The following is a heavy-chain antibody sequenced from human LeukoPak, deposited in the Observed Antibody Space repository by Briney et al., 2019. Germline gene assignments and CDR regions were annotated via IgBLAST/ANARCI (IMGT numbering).Heavy chain of an antibody. J-gene: IGHJ5*02. D-gene: IGHD3-10*01. V-gene: IGHV4-38-2*02. CDR1: GYSISSGYY. Sequence: SETLSLTCTVSGYSISSGYYWGWIRQPPGKGLEWIGSIYHSGNTYYNPSLKSRVTISVDTSKNQFSLKLSSVTAADTAVYYCAAAYGSGSSFWFDPWGQGTLVTVSS. CDR2: IYHSGNT. CDR3: AAAYGSGSSFWFDP.